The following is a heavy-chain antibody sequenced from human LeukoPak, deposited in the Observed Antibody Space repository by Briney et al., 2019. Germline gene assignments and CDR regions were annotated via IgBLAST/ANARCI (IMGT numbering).Heavy chain of an antibody. J-gene: IGHJ4*02. Sequence: QAGGSLRLSCAASGFTFSSYWMSWVRQAPGKGLEWVANIKQDGSEKYYVDSVKGRFTISRDNAKNSLYLQMNSLRAEDTAVYYCARGPPSYYDSSGYYYAEGDYFDYWGQGTLVTVSS. CDR3: ARGPPSYYDSSGYYYAEGDYFDY. CDR1: GFTFSSYW. V-gene: IGHV3-7*01. CDR2: IKQDGSEK. D-gene: IGHD3-22*01.